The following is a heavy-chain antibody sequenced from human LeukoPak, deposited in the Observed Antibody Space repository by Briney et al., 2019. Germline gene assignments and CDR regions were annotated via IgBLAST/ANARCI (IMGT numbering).Heavy chain of an antibody. CDR3: ARGDGGYYYGMDV. Sequence: PGGSLRLSCAASGFTFSTYEMNWVSQAPGKGLEWVSYISGSGTTVYYADSVKVRFTISRGNAKNSLFLQINSLRAGDTAVYYCARGDGGYYYGMDVWGQGTTVTVSS. D-gene: IGHD5-24*01. CDR1: GFTFSTYE. CDR2: ISGSGTTV. V-gene: IGHV3-48*03. J-gene: IGHJ6*02.